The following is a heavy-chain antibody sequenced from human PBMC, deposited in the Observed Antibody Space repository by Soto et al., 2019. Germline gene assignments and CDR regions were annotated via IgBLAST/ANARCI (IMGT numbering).Heavy chain of an antibody. J-gene: IGHJ4*02. Sequence: GGSLRLSCAASGFTFRSYAMNWVRQAPGRGLEWVSVISGSGGSTYYADSVKGRFTISRDNSKNTVFLQMNSLRAEDTALYYCAKDLTESTGWDPLDYWGQGTLVTVSS. CDR3: AKDLTESTGWDPLDY. CDR2: ISGSGGST. D-gene: IGHD2-8*02. V-gene: IGHV3-23*01. CDR1: GFTFRSYA.